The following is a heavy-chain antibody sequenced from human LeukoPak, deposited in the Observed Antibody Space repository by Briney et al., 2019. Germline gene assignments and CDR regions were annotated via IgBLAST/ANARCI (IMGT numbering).Heavy chain of an antibody. D-gene: IGHD3-22*01. Sequence: GGSLRVSCAASGFTFSSYAMSWVRQAPGKGLEWVSAISGSGGSTYYADSVKGRFTISRDNSKNTLYLQMHSLRAEDTAVYYCAKGSGYYYNTHYFDYWGQGTLVTVSS. CDR3: AKGSGYYYNTHYFDY. CDR1: GFTFSSYA. CDR2: ISGSGGST. J-gene: IGHJ4*02. V-gene: IGHV3-23*01.